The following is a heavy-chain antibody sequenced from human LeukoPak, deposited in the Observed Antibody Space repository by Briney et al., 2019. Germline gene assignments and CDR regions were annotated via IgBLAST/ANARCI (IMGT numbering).Heavy chain of an antibody. J-gene: IGHJ4*02. Sequence: GGSLRLSCAASGFTVSSNYMSWVRQAPGKGLEWVSIIYGSGDTYYADSVKGRFTISRDNSKNTLYLQMNSLRAEDTAVYYCAKDGLTFGGVIVAYFDYWGQGTLVTVSS. D-gene: IGHD3-16*02. V-gene: IGHV3-53*01. CDR2: IYGSGDT. CDR3: AKDGLTFGGVIVAYFDY. CDR1: GFTVSSNY.